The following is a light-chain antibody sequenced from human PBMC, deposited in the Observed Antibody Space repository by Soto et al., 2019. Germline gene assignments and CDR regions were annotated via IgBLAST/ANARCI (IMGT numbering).Light chain of an antibody. CDR2: DVS. Sequence: QSALTQPPSASGSPGQSVTISCTGTSSDVGGYNYVSWYQQHPGKAPKLMIYDVSKRPSGVPDRFSGSKSGNTASLTVSGLQDEDEADYYCSSYAGSNNFEVFGGGTKLTVL. CDR3: SSYAGSNNFEV. CDR1: SSDVGGYNY. J-gene: IGLJ3*02. V-gene: IGLV2-8*01.